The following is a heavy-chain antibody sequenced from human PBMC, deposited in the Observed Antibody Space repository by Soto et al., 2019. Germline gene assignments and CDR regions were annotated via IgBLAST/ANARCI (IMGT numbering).Heavy chain of an antibody. CDR2: TIPMFETV. J-gene: IGHJ6*02. CDR1: GGTFDNYA. D-gene: IGHD2-15*01. Sequence: ASVKVSCKASGGTFDNYAVSWVRQAPGQGLEWMGGTIPMFETVNYAQRFQGRLTIAADESTSTAYMELTSLTSADTAIYFCARGLRTGNYGMDVWGQGTTVTVSS. CDR3: ARGLRTGNYGMDV. V-gene: IGHV1-69*13.